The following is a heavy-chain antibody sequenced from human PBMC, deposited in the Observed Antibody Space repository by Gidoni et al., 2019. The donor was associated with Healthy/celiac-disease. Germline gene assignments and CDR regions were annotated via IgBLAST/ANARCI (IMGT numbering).Heavy chain of an antibody. CDR2: IYSGGST. CDR1: GFPVGSNY. D-gene: IGHD1-1*01. Sequence: EVQLVEPGGGLTQPGGSLSTSCAASGFPVGSNYMSWVRQAPGKGLEWVSVIYSGGSTYYADSVKGRFTISRDNSKNTLYLQMNSLRAEDTAVYYCARDLYNWNGRDYGMDVWGQGTTVTVSS. J-gene: IGHJ6*02. V-gene: IGHV3-53*01. CDR3: ARDLYNWNGRDYGMDV.